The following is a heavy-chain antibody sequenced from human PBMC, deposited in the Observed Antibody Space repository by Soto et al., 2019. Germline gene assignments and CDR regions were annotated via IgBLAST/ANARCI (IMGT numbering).Heavy chain of an antibody. CDR2: ISGSGGST. D-gene: IGHD3-16*01. Sequence: PGGPMRLSCXASGFTFSSYAMSGVRQAPGKGLEWVSAISGSGGSTYYADSVKGRFTISRDNSKNTLYLQMNSLRAEDTAVYYCAKDGGAYAVGYYMDVWGKGTTVTVSS. V-gene: IGHV3-23*01. CDR1: GFTFSSYA. J-gene: IGHJ6*03. CDR3: AKDGGAYAVGYYMDV.